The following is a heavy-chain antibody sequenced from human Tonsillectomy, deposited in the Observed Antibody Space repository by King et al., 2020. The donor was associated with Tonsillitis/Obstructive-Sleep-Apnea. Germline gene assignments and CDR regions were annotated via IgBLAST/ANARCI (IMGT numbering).Heavy chain of an antibody. CDR2: LWYDGSNK. CDR1: VFTFSSFG. Sequence: VQLVESGGGVVQPGRSLRLSCAASVFTFSSFGMQWVRQAPCKGLEWLAGLWYDGSNKYYSDSCKGRFTISRYNSKNTLFLQMNSLRAEVTAVYYCARGLGYYTNYFDYWGQGTLVTVSS. CDR3: ARGLGYYTNYFDY. J-gene: IGHJ4*02. V-gene: IGHV3-33*01. D-gene: IGHD3-22*01.